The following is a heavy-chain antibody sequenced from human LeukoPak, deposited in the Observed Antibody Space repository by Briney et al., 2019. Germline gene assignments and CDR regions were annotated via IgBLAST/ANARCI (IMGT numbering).Heavy chain of an antibody. J-gene: IGHJ6*03. V-gene: IGHV3-20*01. CDR1: GFTFDDYG. Sequence: PGGSLRLSCAASGFTFDDYGMSWVRQAPGRGLEWVSGLNWNGDSTSYADSVKGRFTISRDNAKSSLYLQMNSLRAEDTALYHCARGGGIQGCYYYMDVWGKGTTVIVSS. CDR2: LNWNGDST. CDR3: ARGGGIQGCYYYMDV. D-gene: IGHD3-16*01.